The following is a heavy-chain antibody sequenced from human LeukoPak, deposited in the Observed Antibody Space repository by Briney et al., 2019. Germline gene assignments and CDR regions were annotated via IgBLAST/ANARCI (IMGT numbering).Heavy chain of an antibody. CDR3: ARTTEGGYTYGYFYYYYMDV. Sequence: PSETLSLTCTVSGYFISSGYYWGWIRQPPGKGLEWIGSIYHSGSTYYNPSLKSRVTISVDTSKNQFSLKLSSVTAADTAVYYCARTTEGGYTYGYFYYYYMDVWGKGTTVTISS. D-gene: IGHD5-18*01. CDR1: GYFISSGYY. V-gene: IGHV4-38-2*02. CDR2: IYHSGST. J-gene: IGHJ6*03.